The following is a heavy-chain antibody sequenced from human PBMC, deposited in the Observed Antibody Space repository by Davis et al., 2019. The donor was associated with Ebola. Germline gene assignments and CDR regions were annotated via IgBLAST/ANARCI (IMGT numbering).Heavy chain of an antibody. CDR1: GFTFSNYA. CDR2: IDGRGRSI. Sequence: GGSLRLSCAASGFTFSNYAMSWVRQAPGKGLEWVSSIDGRGRSIDYADSVEGRFTISRDNSKNTLYLQMNSLRAEDTAIFYCAKHGSSDNWFDPWGQGALVTVSS. D-gene: IGHD3-10*01. V-gene: IGHV3-23*01. CDR3: AKHGSSDNWFDP. J-gene: IGHJ5*02.